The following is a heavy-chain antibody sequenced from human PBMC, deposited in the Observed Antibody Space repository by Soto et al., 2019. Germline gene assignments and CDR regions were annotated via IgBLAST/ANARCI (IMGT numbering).Heavy chain of an antibody. D-gene: IGHD3-22*01. CDR1: GGSFSGYY. CDR2: INHSGST. J-gene: IGHJ4*02. CDR3: ARGGNRDSSVYYYFDY. Sequence: SETLSLTCAVYGGSFSGYYWSWIRQPPGKGLEWIGEINHSGSTNYNPSLKSRVTISVDTPKNQFSLKLSSVTAADTTVYYCARGGNRDSSVYYYFDYWGQGTLVTVSS. V-gene: IGHV4-34*01.